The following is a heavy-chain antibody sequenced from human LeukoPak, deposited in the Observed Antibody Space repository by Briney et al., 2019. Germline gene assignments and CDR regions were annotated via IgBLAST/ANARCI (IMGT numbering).Heavy chain of an antibody. J-gene: IGHJ3*02. D-gene: IGHD3-22*01. Sequence: SVKVSCKASGGTFSSYAISWVRQAPGQGLEWMGGIIPIFGTANYAQKFQGRVTITADESTSTAYMELSSLRSEDTAVYYCARDFEDYDSSGYRPLAFDIWGQGTMVTVSS. CDR2: IIPIFGTA. V-gene: IGHV1-69*13. CDR1: GGTFSSYA. CDR3: ARDFEDYDSSGYRPLAFDI.